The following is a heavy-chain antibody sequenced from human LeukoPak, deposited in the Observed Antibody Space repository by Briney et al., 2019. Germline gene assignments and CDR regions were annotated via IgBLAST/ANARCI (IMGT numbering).Heavy chain of an antibody. V-gene: IGHV3-66*04. CDR2: IYSGGST. CDR3: ASQTYDFWSGYYLSPYDY. Sequence: GGSLRLSCAASGFTVSSNYMSWVRQAPGKGLKWASVIYSGGSTYYADSVKGRFTISRDNSKNTLYLQMNSLRAEDTAVYYCASQTYDFWSGYYLSPYDYWGQGTLVTVSS. D-gene: IGHD3-3*01. CDR1: GFTVSSNY. J-gene: IGHJ4*02.